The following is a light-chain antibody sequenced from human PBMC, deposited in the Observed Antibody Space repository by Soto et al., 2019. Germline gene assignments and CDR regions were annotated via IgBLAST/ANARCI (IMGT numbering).Light chain of an antibody. J-gene: IGKJ5*01. CDR3: QQSYSTHSIT. CDR1: QSISSW. V-gene: IGKV1-39*01. CDR2: AAT. Sequence: DIHMTQSPSILSASVGDRFTITCRASQSISSWLAWYQQKPGKAPNLRIYAATTLQSGVPSRFSGSGSGTDFTLTISSLKTEDFATYYCQQSYSTHSITFGQGTRLEIK.